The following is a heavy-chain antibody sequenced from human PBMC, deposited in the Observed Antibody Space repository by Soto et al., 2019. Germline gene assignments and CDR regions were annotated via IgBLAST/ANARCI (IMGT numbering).Heavy chain of an antibody. CDR1: GYTFTSYD. V-gene: IGHV1-8*01. CDR3: ARVDGSPDS. CDR2: MNPKSGNT. D-gene: IGHD3-10*01. J-gene: IGHJ4*02. Sequence: ASVKVSCKASGYTFTSYDINWVRQATGQGLEWVGWMNPKSGNTGYAQNFQGRVTMTRDTSISTAYMELSSLRSEDTAIYYCARVDGSPDSWGQGTLVTVSS.